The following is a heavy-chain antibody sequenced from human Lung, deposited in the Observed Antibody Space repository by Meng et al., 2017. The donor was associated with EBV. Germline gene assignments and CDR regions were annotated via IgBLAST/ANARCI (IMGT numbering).Heavy chain of an antibody. CDR1: GYTFTSYA. Sequence: QVQLVQSGAAVKKPGASVKVSCKASGYTFTSYAIHWVRQAPGQRLEWMGWINGGNGKTKYSQKFQGRVTITRDTSASTAYMELSSLRSEDTAVYYCARDVVVPAALTVRIDYWGQGTLVTVSS. CDR2: INGGNGKT. V-gene: IGHV1-3*01. CDR3: ARDVVVPAALTVRIDY. J-gene: IGHJ4*02. D-gene: IGHD2-2*01.